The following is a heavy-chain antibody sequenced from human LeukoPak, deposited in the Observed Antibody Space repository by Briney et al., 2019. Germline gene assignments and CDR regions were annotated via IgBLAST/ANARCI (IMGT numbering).Heavy chain of an antibody. D-gene: IGHD3-10*01. Sequence: SETLSLTCTVSGGSISSYYWSWIRQPPGKGLEWIGYIYYSGSTNYNPSLESRVTISVDTSKNQFSLKLNSMTAAGTAVYYCARHPRRSGSAPFDYWGQGTLVTVSS. CDR3: ARHPRRSGSAPFDY. J-gene: IGHJ4*02. CDR2: IYYSGST. CDR1: GGSISSYY. V-gene: IGHV4-59*08.